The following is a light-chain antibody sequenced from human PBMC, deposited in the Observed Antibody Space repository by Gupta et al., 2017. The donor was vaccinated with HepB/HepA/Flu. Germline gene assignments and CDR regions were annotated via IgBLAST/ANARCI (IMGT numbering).Light chain of an antibody. CDR2: YKSDSDK. J-gene: IGLJ3*02. CDR3: AIWYSSTWV. V-gene: IGLV5-39*01. Sequence: QPVLTQPTSLSASPGASARFTCTLRSGINVGTYRIYWYQQKPGSLPQYLLRYKSDSDKQQGSGVPSRFSGSNDASTNAGLLLISGLQSEDEADYYCAIWYSSTWVFGGGTKLTVL. CDR1: SGINVGTYR.